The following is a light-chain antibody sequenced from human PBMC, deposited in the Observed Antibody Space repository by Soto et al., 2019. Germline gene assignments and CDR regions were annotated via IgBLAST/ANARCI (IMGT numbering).Light chain of an antibody. CDR1: QSPVYSDGNTY. J-gene: IGKJ2*03. CDR3: MPAAQFPHS. V-gene: IGKV2-24*01. Sequence: EIVMTQTPLSLPVTLGQPASISCRSSQSPVYSDGNTYLRWLQQRPGQPPKLLIYKLSNRFSGVPDSFSGSGAGTDSTLKISRVEAEYVGIYYCMPAAQFPHSFGQGTKMEIK. CDR2: KLS.